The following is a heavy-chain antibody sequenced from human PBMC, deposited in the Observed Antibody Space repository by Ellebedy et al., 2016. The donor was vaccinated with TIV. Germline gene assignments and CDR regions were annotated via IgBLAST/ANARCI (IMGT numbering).Heavy chain of an antibody. CDR3: ARSGSGTYYPHHPPHDY. V-gene: IGHV4-34*01. J-gene: IGHJ4*02. CDR2: INHSGSS. D-gene: IGHD3-10*01. CDR1: GASFNGYY. Sequence: MPSETLSLTFAVYGASFNGYYWSWIRQSPGKGMDWLGEINHSGSSNYNPSLKSRVTISVDTSKNQFSLRLSSVTAADTAVYYCARSGSGTYYPHHPPHDYWGQGTLVTVSS.